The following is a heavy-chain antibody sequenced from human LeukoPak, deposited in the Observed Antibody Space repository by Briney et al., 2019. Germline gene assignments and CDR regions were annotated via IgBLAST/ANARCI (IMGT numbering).Heavy chain of an antibody. V-gene: IGHV4-59*11. CDR1: GGSISSHY. CDR3: AREESMVRGVSWFDP. D-gene: IGHD3-10*01. J-gene: IGHJ5*02. CDR2: ISYSGST. Sequence: PSETLSLTCTVSGGSISSHYWSWIRQAPGKGLEWSGYISYSGSTNYNPSLKSRVTISVDTSNNQLSLRLTSVTAADTAVYYCAREESMVRGVSWFDPWGQGTLVTVSP.